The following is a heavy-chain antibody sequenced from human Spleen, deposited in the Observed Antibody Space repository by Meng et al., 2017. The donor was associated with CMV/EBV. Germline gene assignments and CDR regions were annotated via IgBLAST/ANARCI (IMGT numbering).Heavy chain of an antibody. D-gene: IGHD2-2*01. V-gene: IGHV4-31*02. CDR2: IYYSGST. CDR3: ARVNQLLMAIIDY. J-gene: IGHJ4*02. CDR1: GASITSGGYY. Sequence: TVSGASITSGGYYWSWIRQHPGKGLEWIGYIYYSGSTYYNPSLKSRVTISVDTSKNQFSLKLSSVTAADTAVYYCARVNQLLMAIIDYWGQGTLVTVSS.